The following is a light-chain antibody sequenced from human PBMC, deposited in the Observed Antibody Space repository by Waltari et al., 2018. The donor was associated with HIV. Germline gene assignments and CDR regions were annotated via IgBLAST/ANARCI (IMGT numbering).Light chain of an antibody. CDR2: SDD. CDR1: NYNLGSHT. CDR3: AAWDDSLNAYV. Sequence: QSVLTQPHSASGTPGQRVVISCSGSNYNLGSHTIKWLQQLPGSAPKVLVYSDDHRPSGVPDRFSGSKSGTSASLAISGVQSEDEADYYCAAWDDSLNAYVFGTGTKVTVL. V-gene: IGLV1-44*01. J-gene: IGLJ1*01.